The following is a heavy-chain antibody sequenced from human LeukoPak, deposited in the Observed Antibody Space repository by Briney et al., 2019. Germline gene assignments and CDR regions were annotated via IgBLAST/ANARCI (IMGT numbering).Heavy chain of an antibody. CDR2: VYPSGST. D-gene: IGHD5-12*01. J-gene: IGHJ4*02. V-gene: IGHV4-61*02. CDR1: GGSISSGSYC. CDR3: ARDRSGYSEYYFDY. Sequence: SQTLSLTCTVSGGSISSGSYCWSWIRQPAGKGLEWIGRVYPSGSTNYNPSLKSRVTISIDKSKNQFSLKLTSVTAADTAVYYCARDRSGYSEYYFDYWGQGTLVTVSS.